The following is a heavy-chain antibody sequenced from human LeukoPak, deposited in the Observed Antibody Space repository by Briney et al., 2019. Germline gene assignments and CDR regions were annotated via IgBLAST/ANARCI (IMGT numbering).Heavy chain of an antibody. J-gene: IGHJ4*02. D-gene: IGHD1-7*01. V-gene: IGHV3-43*01. CDR3: AKDGGGRLTGTTFYDY. CDR1: GFTFDNYN. CDR2: ITWDGDNT. Sequence: GGSLRLSCVAFGFTFDNYNMHWVRQVPGKGLEWVSLITWDGDNTYYADSVKGRFTISRDNSNNSLFLQMTSLRIEDSALYYCAKDGGGRLTGTTFYDYWGQGTLVTVSS.